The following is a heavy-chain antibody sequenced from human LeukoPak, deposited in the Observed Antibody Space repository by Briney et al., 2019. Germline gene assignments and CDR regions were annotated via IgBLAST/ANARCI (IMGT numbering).Heavy chain of an antibody. CDR1: GFTFSSYS. CDR3: ARDCSGGDCHDY. J-gene: IGHJ4*02. CDR2: ISSSSTI. Sequence: GGSLRLSCAASGFTFSSYSMNWVRQAPGKGLEWVSYISSSSTIYYADSVKGRFTISRDNAKNSLYLQMNSLRAEDTAVYYCARDCSGGDCHDYWGQGTLVTVSS. V-gene: IGHV3-48*01. D-gene: IGHD2-21*02.